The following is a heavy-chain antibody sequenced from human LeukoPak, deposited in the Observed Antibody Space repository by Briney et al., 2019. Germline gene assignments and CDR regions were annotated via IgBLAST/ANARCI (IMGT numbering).Heavy chain of an antibody. CDR3: ARVTDETGQ. J-gene: IGHJ4*02. V-gene: IGHV1-2*02. D-gene: IGHD2-21*02. CDR2: INPDSGGT. Sequence: SVKVSCKASGYTFTAYYLHWVRQAPGQGLEWMGWINPDSGGTNYVQKFQGRVTMTRDTSISTAYMELSGLSSDDTAVYYCARVTDETGQWGQGTLVTVSS. CDR1: GYTFTAYY.